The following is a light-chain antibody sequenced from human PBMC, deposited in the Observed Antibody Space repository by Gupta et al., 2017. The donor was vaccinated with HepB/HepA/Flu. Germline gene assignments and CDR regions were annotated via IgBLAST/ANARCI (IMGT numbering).Light chain of an antibody. CDR1: KDISNY. V-gene: IGKV1-33*01. J-gene: IGKJ5*01. CDR2: DAS. Sequence: DIQMTQSPSSLSASVGDRVTITCQASKDISNYLNWYQQKPGKAPKLLIYDASNLETGVPSRFSGSGSGTDFTFTISSLQPEDIATYYCQQYDNLPITFGQGTRVEIK. CDR3: QQYDNLPIT.